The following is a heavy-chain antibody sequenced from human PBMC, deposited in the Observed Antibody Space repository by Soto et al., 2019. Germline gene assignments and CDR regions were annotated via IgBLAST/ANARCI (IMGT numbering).Heavy chain of an antibody. CDR2: INHSGST. Sequence: SETLSLTCAVYGGSFSGYYWSWIRQPPGKGLEWIGEINHSGSTNYNPSLKSRVTISVDTSKNQFSLKLSSVTAADTAVYYCARAASITMVRGVIGTWGQGTLVTVSS. J-gene: IGHJ4*02. CDR3: ARAASITMVRGVIGT. V-gene: IGHV4-34*01. D-gene: IGHD3-10*01. CDR1: GGSFSGYY.